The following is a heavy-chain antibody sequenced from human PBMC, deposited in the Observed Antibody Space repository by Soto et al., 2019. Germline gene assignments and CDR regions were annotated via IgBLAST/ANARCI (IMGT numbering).Heavy chain of an antibody. CDR2: ISTYNSKT. D-gene: IGHD2-15*01. CDR1: GYNFNRYG. V-gene: IGHV1-18*01. Sequence: GASVKVSCKASGYNFNRYGISWVRQAPGQGLEWMGWISTYNSKTNYAQKLEDRVTMTTDTFTGTAYMELRSLTSDDTAVYYCAREGYCSSGSCALYSHDYFGMDVWGQGTTVTSP. CDR3: AREGYCSSGSCALYSHDYFGMDV. J-gene: IGHJ6*02.